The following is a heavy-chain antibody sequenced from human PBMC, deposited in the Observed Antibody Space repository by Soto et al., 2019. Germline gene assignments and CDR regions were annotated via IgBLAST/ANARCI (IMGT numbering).Heavy chain of an antibody. J-gene: IGHJ4*02. CDR2: ISNSGRST. CDR1: GLTFSSYA. V-gene: IGHV3-23*01. CDR3: AKDALAYYDFWS. Sequence: VGSLRLCCAVSGLTFSSYAMSWVRQAPGKGLEWVSHISNSGRSTKYADSVKGRFTISRDNSKNTLYLQMNSLRAEDTAIYYCAKDALAYYDFWSWGQGTLVTVSS. D-gene: IGHD3-3*01.